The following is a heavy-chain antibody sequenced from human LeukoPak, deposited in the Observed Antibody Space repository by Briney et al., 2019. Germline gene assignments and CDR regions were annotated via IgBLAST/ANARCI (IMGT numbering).Heavy chain of an antibody. D-gene: IGHD3-22*01. Sequence: GESLKISCMGSGYTFTGYWIGWVRQMPGKGLEWMGIIYPGDSDTRYSPSFQGQVTISADKSISTAYLQWSSLKASDNAMYYCARLAYDSSGYYYEFAWFDPWAREPWSPSSQ. CDR2: IYPGDSDT. J-gene: IGHJ5*02. CDR3: ARLAYDSSGYYYEFAWFDP. V-gene: IGHV5-51*01. CDR1: GYTFTGYW.